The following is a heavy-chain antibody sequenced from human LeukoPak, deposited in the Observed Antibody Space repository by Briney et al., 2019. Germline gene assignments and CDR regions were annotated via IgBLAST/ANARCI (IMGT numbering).Heavy chain of an antibody. CDR1: GFTVSSYA. D-gene: IGHD3-22*01. Sequence: GGSLRLSCAASGFTVSSYAMSWVRQAPRKWLEWVSAIIGSGGSTYYADSVKGRFTISRDNSKNTLYLQMNSLRAEDTAVYYCAKGRYYYDSSGYPPDYWGQGTLVTVSS. J-gene: IGHJ4*02. CDR3: AKGRYYYDSSGYPPDY. CDR2: IIGSGGST. V-gene: IGHV3-23*01.